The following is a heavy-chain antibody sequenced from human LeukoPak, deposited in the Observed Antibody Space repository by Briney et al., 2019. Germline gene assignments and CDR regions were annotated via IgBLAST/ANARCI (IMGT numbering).Heavy chain of an antibody. J-gene: IGHJ4*02. CDR2: ISSDGSGK. Sequence: PGGSLRLSCAASGFAFSTYWMTWARQAPGKGLEWVASISSDGSGKYYMDSVKGRFTISRDNAKNSLFLQMNSLRAEDTAAHYCGRVRPGDADYWGQGTLVTVSS. CDR1: GFAFSTYW. CDR3: GRVRPGDADY. V-gene: IGHV3-7*01. D-gene: IGHD1-26*01.